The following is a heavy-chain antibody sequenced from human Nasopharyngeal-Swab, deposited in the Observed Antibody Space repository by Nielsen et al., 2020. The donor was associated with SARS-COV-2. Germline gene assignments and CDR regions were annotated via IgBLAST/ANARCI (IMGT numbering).Heavy chain of an antibody. Sequence: SETLSLTCAVYGGSFTTYYWNWIRQSPGKGLEWIAEINHAGSTNYNPSLKSRVTISVDTSKNQFSLKLSSVTAADTAVYYCARNPPGYYDFIHYGMDVWGQGTTVTVSS. J-gene: IGHJ6*02. CDR2: INHAGST. V-gene: IGHV4-34*01. D-gene: IGHD3-3*01. CDR3: ARNPPGYYDFIHYGMDV. CDR1: GGSFTTYY.